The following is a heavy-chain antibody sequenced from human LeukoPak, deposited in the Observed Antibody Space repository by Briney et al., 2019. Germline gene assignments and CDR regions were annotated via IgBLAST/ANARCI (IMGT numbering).Heavy chain of an antibody. CDR3: ARSFSYYCMDV. CDR1: GGTFSSYA. CDR2: IIPILGIA. Sequence: SVKVSCKASGGTFSSYAISWVRQAPGQGLEWMGRIIPILGIANYAQKFQGRVTITADKSTGTAYMELSSLRSEDTAVYYCARSFSYYCMDVWGQGTTVTVS. V-gene: IGHV1-69*04. J-gene: IGHJ6*02.